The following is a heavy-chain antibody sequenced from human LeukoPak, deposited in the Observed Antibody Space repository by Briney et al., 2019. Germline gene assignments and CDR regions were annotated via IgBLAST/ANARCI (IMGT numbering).Heavy chain of an antibody. J-gene: IGHJ4*02. D-gene: IGHD5-18*01. Sequence: ASVKVSFKASGYTFTSYGISWVRQAPGQALERIGWITAHNGNTNYAQNHPGTVTITTDTSTSTAYIELRSLRPDDSAAYYCPRDAGDTAMVNDYWGQGTLVTVSS. V-gene: IGHV1-18*01. CDR3: PRDAGDTAMVNDY. CDR1: GYTFTSYG. CDR2: ITAHNGNT.